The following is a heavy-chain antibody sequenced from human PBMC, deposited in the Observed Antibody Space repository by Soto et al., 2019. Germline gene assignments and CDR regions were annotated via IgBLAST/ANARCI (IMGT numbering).Heavy chain of an antibody. CDR2: IDPSDSYT. V-gene: IGHV5-10-1*01. D-gene: IGHD3-10*01. J-gene: IGHJ3*02. CDR3: ARHSDYYGSGHDAFDI. CDR1: GYSFTSYW. Sequence: GESLKISCKASGYSFTSYWISWVRQMPGKGLEWMGRIDPSDSYTNYSPSFQGHVTISADKSISTAYLQWSSLKASDTAMYYCARHSDYYGSGHDAFDIWGQGTMVTVSS.